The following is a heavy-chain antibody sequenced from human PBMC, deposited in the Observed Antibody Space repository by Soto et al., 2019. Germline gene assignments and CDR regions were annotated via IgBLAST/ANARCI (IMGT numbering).Heavy chain of an antibody. CDR1: GDSISSGHW. D-gene: IGHD3-16*01. J-gene: IGHJ3*02. Sequence: QVQLRESGPGLVKPSGTLSLTCAVSGDSISSGHWWSWVRQSPGKGLEWIGEIYHSGSTNDNPSLKGRVTMSVDKSKSQVSLKLISVTAADTAIYYCAIHYADRANNAFDIWGQGTLVTVSS. CDR3: AIHYADRANNAFDI. V-gene: IGHV4-4*02. CDR2: IYHSGST.